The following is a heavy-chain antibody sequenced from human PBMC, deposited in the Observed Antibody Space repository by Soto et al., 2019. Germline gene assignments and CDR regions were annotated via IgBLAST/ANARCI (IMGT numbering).Heavy chain of an antibody. CDR2: ISGSGGST. CDR3: AKDSRYRYSGRHDS. V-gene: IGHV3-23*01. J-gene: IGHJ5*01. D-gene: IGHD1-26*01. CDR1: GFTFSSYA. Sequence: LRLSCAASGFTFSSYAMSWVRQAPGKGLEWVSAISGSGGSTYYADSVKGRFTISRDNSKNTLYLQMNSLRAEDTAVYYCAKDSRYRYSGRHDSWGQGTLVTVSS.